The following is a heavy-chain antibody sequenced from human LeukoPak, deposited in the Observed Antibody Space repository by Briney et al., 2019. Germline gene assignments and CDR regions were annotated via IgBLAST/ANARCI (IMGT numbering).Heavy chain of an antibody. D-gene: IGHD3-22*01. CDR3: ATDRPYYYDSSGYCDY. Sequence: ASVKVSCKVSGYTLTELSMHWVRQAPGKGLEWMGGFDPEDGETIYAQKFQGRVTMIEDTSTDTAYMELSSLRSEDTAVYYCATDRPYYYDSSGYCDYWGQGTLVTVSS. V-gene: IGHV1-24*01. CDR1: GYTLTELS. J-gene: IGHJ4*02. CDR2: FDPEDGET.